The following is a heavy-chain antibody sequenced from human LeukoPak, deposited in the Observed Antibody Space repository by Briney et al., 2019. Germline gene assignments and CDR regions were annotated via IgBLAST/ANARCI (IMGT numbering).Heavy chain of an antibody. D-gene: IGHD1-1*01. CDR2: ISGSAGGT. CDR1: GITLSNYG. V-gene: IGHV3-23*01. J-gene: IGHJ4*02. CDR3: ATVSEY. Sequence: PGGSLRLSCAVSGITLSNYGMSWVRQAPGKGLEWVAGISGSAGGTYYADSVKGRFTISRDNAKNTVYLQMNGLRAEDTTVYYCATVSEYWGQGTLVTVSS.